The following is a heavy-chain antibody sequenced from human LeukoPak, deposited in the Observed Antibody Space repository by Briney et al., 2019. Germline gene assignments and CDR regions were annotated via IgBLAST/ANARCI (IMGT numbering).Heavy chain of an antibody. CDR2: IWSDGSQK. J-gene: IGHJ4*02. V-gene: IGHV3-33*01. Sequence: PGGSLRLSCAASGINFRASGMHWVRQAPDKGLEWVAMIWSDGSQKYYADSVEGRFTISRDNSRNTVDLQMNSLGAEDTAIYYCARDKGEQCLVHWGQGTLVTVSS. CDR3: ARDKGEQCLVH. CDR1: GINFRASG. D-gene: IGHD3-16*01.